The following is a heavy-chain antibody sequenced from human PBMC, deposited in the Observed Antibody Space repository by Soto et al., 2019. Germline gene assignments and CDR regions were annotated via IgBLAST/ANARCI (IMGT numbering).Heavy chain of an antibody. CDR3: EKGWGDC. D-gene: IGHD7-27*01. V-gene: IGHV3-23*01. CDR2: ISSSGGST. CDR1: GFTFSSYT. J-gene: IGHJ4*02. Sequence: EVQLLESGGGLVQPGGSLRLSCAASGFTFSSYTMSWVRQGPGKGLEWVSGISSSGGSTVYADSVKGRFTISRDNFKNTLYLQMNGLRAGDTAVYYCEKGWGDCWGQGTPVTVSS.